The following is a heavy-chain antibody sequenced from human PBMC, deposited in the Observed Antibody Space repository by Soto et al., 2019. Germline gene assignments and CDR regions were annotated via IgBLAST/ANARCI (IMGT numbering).Heavy chain of an antibody. CDR2: IKRDGSEK. CDR3: ARVRATDYEIDY. D-gene: IGHD4-17*01. Sequence: PGGSLRFSCTASGFMFGSYWMTWVRHVPGKGLQWVANIKRDGSEKYYVDFVKGRFTISRDNADNSVFLDMNNLRVDDTATYYCARVRATDYEIDYWGQGALVTVSS. CDR1: GFMFGSYW. J-gene: IGHJ4*02. V-gene: IGHV3-7*03.